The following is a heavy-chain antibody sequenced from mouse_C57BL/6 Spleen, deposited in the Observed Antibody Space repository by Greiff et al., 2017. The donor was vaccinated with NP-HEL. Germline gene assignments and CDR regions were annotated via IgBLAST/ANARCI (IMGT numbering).Heavy chain of an antibody. CDR3: TPHYYGSSFAY. CDR1: GYTFTDYE. CDR2: IDPETGGT. Sequence: QVQLQQSGAELVRPGASVTLSCKASGYTFTDYEMHWVKQTPVHGLEWIGAIDPETGGTAYNQKFKGKAILTADKSSSTAYMELRSLTSEDSAVYYCTPHYYGSSFAYWGQGTLVTVSA. D-gene: IGHD1-1*01. J-gene: IGHJ3*01. V-gene: IGHV1-15*01.